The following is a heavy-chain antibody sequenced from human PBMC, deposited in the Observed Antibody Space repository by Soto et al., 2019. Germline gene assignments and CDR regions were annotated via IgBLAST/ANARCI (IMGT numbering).Heavy chain of an antibody. D-gene: IGHD2-2*03. CDR2: IYYGGTT. Sequence: SETLSLTCTVSGGSLSPNYWSWIRQPPGKGLEWIGYIYYGGTTTNNPSLNSRVAISIDTSKNQFSLTLRSVTAADTAVYYCARLNGYCISTNCHGYYGMDVWGQGTTVTVSS. V-gene: IGHV4-59*08. J-gene: IGHJ6*02. CDR3: ARLNGYCISTNCHGYYGMDV. CDR1: GGSLSPNY.